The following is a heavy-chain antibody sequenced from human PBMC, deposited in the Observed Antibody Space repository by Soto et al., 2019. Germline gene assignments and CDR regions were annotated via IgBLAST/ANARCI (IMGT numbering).Heavy chain of an antibody. CDR2: IYYSGST. Sequence: QLQLQESGPGLVKPSETLSLTCTVSGGSISSSSYYWGWIRQPPGKGLEWIGSIYYSGSTYYNPSLKSRVTISVDPSKNHFSLKLSSVTAADTAVYYCARHKGWFGEFISGYYFDYWGQGTLVTVSS. J-gene: IGHJ4*02. CDR3: ARHKGWFGEFISGYYFDY. V-gene: IGHV4-39*01. CDR1: GGSISSSSYY. D-gene: IGHD3-10*01.